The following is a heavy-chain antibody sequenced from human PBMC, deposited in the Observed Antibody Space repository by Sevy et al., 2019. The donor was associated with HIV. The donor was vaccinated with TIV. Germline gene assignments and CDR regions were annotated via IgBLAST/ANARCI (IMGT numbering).Heavy chain of an antibody. CDR3: ARDIDSGYSSSY. V-gene: IGHV1-2*06. CDR1: GYIFTDYY. J-gene: IGHJ4*02. Sequence: ASVKVSCKASGYIFTDYYLHWVRQAPGQGLEWMGRVNPNSGSTDYVQKFQDRVTMTRDTSISTAYMELNRLGPDDSAIYYCARDIDSGYSSSYWGQGTLVTVSS. CDR2: VNPNSGST. D-gene: IGHD6-13*01.